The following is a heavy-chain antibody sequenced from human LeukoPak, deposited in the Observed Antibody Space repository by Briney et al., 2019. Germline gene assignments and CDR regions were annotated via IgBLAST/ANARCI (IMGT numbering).Heavy chain of an antibody. Sequence: GGSLRLSCTASGFTFGDYAMSWVRQAPGKGLEWVGFIRSKAYGGTTEYAASVKGRFTISRDDSKSIAYLQMNSLRTEDTAVYYCTRVIDLSSSWYLQPLNYYYYYMDVWGKGTTVTISS. V-gene: IGHV3-49*04. CDR3: TRVIDLSSSWYLQPLNYYYYYMDV. D-gene: IGHD6-13*01. CDR1: GFTFGDYA. J-gene: IGHJ6*03. CDR2: IRSKAYGGTT.